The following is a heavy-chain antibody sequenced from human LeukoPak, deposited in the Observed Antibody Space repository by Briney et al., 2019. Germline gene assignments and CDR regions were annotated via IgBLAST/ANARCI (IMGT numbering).Heavy chain of an antibody. CDR2: IKQDGSEK. Sequence: GGSLRHSCVASGFTLSSYWMSWVRQAPGKGLEWVANIKQDGSEKYSVDSVKGRFTISRDNAKNSLYLQMNSLRAEDTAVYYCARNGVSYCGGDCYPSHYYYHYYMDVWGKGTTVTISS. V-gene: IGHV3-7*01. CDR3: ARNGVSYCGGDCYPSHYYYHYYMDV. D-gene: IGHD2-21*02. J-gene: IGHJ6*03. CDR1: GFTLSSYW.